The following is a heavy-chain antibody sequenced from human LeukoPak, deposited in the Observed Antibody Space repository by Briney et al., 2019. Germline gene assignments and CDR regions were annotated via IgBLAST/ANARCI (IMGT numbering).Heavy chain of an antibody. CDR2: IYYSGSTYYNPSL. CDR3: ARLSHYYSMDV. J-gene: IGHJ6*02. Sequence: KTSETLSLTCTVSGGSISRSSYYWGWIRQPPGKGLEWIVSIYYSGSTYYNPSLYYNPSLKSRVTMSADTSKNQFSLKLSSVTAADTAVYYCARLSHYYSMDVWGQGTTVTVSS. V-gene: IGHV4-39*01. CDR1: GGSISRSSYY.